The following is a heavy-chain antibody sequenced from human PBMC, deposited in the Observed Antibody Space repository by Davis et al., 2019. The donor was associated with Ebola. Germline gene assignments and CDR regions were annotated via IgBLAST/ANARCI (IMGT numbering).Heavy chain of an antibody. D-gene: IGHD1-7*01. CDR1: GFTFSGSA. J-gene: IGHJ6*03. Sequence: PGGSLRLSCAASGFTFSGSAMHWVRQASGKGLEWVGRIRSKANSYATAYAASVKGRFTISRDDSKNTAYLQMNSLKTEDTAVYYCTRHSELRFYYYYMDVWGKGTTVTVSS. CDR3: TRHSELRFYYYYMDV. CDR2: IRSKANSYAT. V-gene: IGHV3-73*01.